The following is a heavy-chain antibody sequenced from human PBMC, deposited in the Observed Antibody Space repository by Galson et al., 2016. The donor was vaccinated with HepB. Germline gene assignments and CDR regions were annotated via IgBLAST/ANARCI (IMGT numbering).Heavy chain of an antibody. CDR2: IYSGGST. CDR3: ARSPSNWFGPSTFDI. Sequence: SLRLSCAASGFSVSSKYMSWVCQIPGKGLEWVSVIYSGGSTFYADSVKGRFTISRDNVKNTVYPQMNSVTDEDTAVYYCARSPSNWFGPSTFDIWGQGTMVIVSS. D-gene: IGHD6-13*01. CDR1: GFSVSSKY. J-gene: IGHJ3*02. V-gene: IGHV3-53*01.